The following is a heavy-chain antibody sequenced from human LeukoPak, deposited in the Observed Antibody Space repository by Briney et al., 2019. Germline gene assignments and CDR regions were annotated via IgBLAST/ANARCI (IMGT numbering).Heavy chain of an antibody. Sequence: SETLSLTCTVSGGSISSYYWSWIRQPPGKGLEWIGYIYYSGSTNYNPSLKSRVTISVDTSKNQFSLKLSSVTAADTAVYYCARAVYVGVVTATLMDVWGKGTTVAVSS. V-gene: IGHV4-59*01. CDR3: ARAVYVGVVTATLMDV. CDR2: IYYSGST. D-gene: IGHD2-21*02. CDR1: GGSISSYY. J-gene: IGHJ6*03.